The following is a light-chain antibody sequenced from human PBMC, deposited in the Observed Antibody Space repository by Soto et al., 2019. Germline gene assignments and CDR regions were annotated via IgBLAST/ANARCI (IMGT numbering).Light chain of an antibody. V-gene: IGLV2-8*01. Sequence: QSVLTQPASVSGSPGQSITISCTGTSSDVGGYNYVSWYQQHPGKAPKPMIYEVVQRPSGVPDRFSGSKSGNTASLTVSGLQAADEADYFCRSYAGSNTYVFGSGTKVTVL. CDR2: EVV. CDR3: RSYAGSNTYV. CDR1: SSDVGGYNY. J-gene: IGLJ1*01.